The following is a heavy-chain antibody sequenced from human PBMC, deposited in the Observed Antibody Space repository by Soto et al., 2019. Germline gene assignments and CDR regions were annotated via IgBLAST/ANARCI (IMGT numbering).Heavy chain of an antibody. V-gene: IGHV3-74*01. CDR3: ARDSWYFDV. Sequence: GESLKISCGASGFTFTNFWMHWVRQVPGKGLVWVSRIDTSGTSTSYADSVKGRFTISRDNAKSTVTLQMNSLGAEDTGVYYCARDSWYFDVWSQGSLVTVSS. J-gene: IGHJ4*02. CDR1: GFTFTNFW. D-gene: IGHD6-13*01. CDR2: IDTSGTST.